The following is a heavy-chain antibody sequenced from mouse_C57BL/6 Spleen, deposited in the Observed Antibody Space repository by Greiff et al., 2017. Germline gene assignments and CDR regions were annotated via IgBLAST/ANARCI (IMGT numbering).Heavy chain of an antibody. D-gene: IGHD1-1*01. CDR3: ARLSTTGFDY. Sequence: QVQLKQPGAELVKPGASVKLSCKASGYTFTSYWMHWVKQRPGQGLKWIGMIHPNSGSTNYNEKFKSKATLTVDKSSSTAYMQLSSLTSEDSAVYYCARLSTTGFDYWGQGTTLTVSS. J-gene: IGHJ2*01. CDR1: GYTFTSYW. V-gene: IGHV1-64*01. CDR2: IHPNSGST.